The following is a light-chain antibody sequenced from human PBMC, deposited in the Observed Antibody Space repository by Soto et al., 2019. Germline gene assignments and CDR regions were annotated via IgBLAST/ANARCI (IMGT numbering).Light chain of an antibody. CDR2: KAS. CDR1: QSISSW. V-gene: IGKV1-5*03. Sequence: DSQMTQYPSTLSASVGDRVTITCRASQSISSWLAWYQQKPGKAPKLLISKASTLQSGVPPRFSGSGYGTEFTLTISSLQPGDFATYYCQQYDRYPMTFGGGTKVEIK. CDR3: QQYDRYPMT. J-gene: IGKJ4*01.